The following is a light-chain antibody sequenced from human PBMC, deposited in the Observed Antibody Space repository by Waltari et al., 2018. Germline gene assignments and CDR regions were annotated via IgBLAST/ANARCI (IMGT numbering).Light chain of an antibody. V-gene: IGKV3-11*01. J-gene: IGKJ4*01. CDR2: DAS. Sequence: EIVLTQSPATLSLSPGERATLSCRASQSVSSYLAWYQQKPGQAPRLLIYDASNRATGIPARFSGSGAGTDFTLTISSLEPEEFAVYYCQHQTTCGGGTKVEIK. CDR3: QHQTT. CDR1: QSVSSY.